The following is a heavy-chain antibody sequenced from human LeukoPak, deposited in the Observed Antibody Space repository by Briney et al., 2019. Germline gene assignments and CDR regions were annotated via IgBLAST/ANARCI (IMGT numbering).Heavy chain of an antibody. Sequence: AASVKVSCKASGYTFTGYYMHWVRQAPGQGLEWMGWINPNSGGTNYAQKFQGRVTMTRGTSISTAYMELSRLRSDDTAVYYCAREDLLRFLVDYWGQGTLVTVSS. CDR2: INPNSGGT. CDR1: GYTFTGYY. D-gene: IGHD3-3*01. V-gene: IGHV1-2*02. CDR3: AREDLLRFLVDY. J-gene: IGHJ4*02.